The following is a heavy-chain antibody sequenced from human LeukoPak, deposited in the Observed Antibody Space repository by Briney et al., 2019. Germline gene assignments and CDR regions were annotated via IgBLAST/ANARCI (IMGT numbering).Heavy chain of an antibody. CDR2: IYSGGST. J-gene: IGHJ6*02. D-gene: IGHD5-18*01. CDR1: GFTVSNNY. CDR3: ARDRYIYGYDGLDV. Sequence: PGGSLRLSCAASGFTVSNNYMSWVRQAPGKGLEWVSLIYSGGSTSYADSVKGRFTISRDNSKNTVYLQMNSLRAEDTAVYYCARDRYIYGYDGLDVWGQGTTVTVSS. V-gene: IGHV3-66*01.